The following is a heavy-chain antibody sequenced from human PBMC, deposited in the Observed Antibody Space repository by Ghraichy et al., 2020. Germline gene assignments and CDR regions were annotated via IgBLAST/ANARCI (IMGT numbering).Heavy chain of an antibody. CDR3: ARHDAKISSGEFDY. D-gene: IGHD3-10*01. CDR1: GGSISSYY. CDR2: IYYSGST. J-gene: IGHJ4*02. V-gene: IGHV4-59*08. Sequence: SETLSLTCTVSGGSISSYYWSWIRQPPGKGLEWIGYIYYSGSTNYNPSLKSRVTISVDTSKNQFSLKLSSVTAADTAVYYCARHDAKISSGEFDYWGQGTLVTVSS.